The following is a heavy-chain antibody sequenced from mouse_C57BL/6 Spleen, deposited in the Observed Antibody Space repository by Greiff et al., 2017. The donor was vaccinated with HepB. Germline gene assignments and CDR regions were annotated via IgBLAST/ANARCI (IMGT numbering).Heavy chain of an antibody. J-gene: IGHJ4*01. V-gene: IGHV1-69*01. CDR2: IDPSDSYT. CDR3: ARGPDAMDY. CDR1: GYTFTSYW. Sequence: QVQLQQPGAELVMPGASVKLSCKASGYTFTSYWMHWVKQRPGQGLEWIGEIDPSDSYTNYNQKFKGKSTLTVDKSSSTAYMHLSSLTSEDSAVDYCARGPDAMDYWGQGTSVTVSS.